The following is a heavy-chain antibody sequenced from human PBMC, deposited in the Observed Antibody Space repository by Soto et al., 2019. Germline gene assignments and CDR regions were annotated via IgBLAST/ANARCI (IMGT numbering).Heavy chain of an antibody. Sequence: LRLSCAASGFTFSDYYMSWIRRAPGKGLEWVSYISSSGSTIYYADSVKGRFTISRDNAKNSLYLQMNSLRAEDTAVYYCARAEGPVTYYYYYGMDVWGQGTTVPVSS. CDR2: ISSSGSTI. V-gene: IGHV3-11*01. CDR1: GFTFSDYY. CDR3: ARAEGPVTYYYYYGMDV. J-gene: IGHJ6*02.